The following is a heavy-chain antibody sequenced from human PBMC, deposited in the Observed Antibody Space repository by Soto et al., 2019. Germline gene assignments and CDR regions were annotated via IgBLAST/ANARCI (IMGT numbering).Heavy chain of an antibody. CDR3: ASVPRYSSGWYPVDY. Sequence: ASVKVCCKASGYTFTSYGISWVRQAPGQGLEWMGWISAYNGNTNYAQNLQGRVTMTTDTSTSTAYMELSSLRSEDTAVYYCASVPRYSSGWYPVDYWGQGTLVAVSS. CDR2: ISAYNGNT. CDR1: GYTFTSYG. D-gene: IGHD6-19*01. V-gene: IGHV1-18*01. J-gene: IGHJ4*02.